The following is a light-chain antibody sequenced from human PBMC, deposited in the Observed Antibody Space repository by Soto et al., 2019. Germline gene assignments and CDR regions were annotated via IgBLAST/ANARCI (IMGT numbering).Light chain of an antibody. V-gene: IGKV3-11*01. Sequence: EIVLTQSPATLSLSPGERATLSCRASPSVSSDLAWYQQKPGQAPRLLIYDASNRATGIPARFSGSGSGTDFTLNISSLEPEDFAVYYCQQRSNWPWTFGQGTKVEIK. CDR2: DAS. CDR3: QQRSNWPWT. J-gene: IGKJ1*01. CDR1: PSVSSD.